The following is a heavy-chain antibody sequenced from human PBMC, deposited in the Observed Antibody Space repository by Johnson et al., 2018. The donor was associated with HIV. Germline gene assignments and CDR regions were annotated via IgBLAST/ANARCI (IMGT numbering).Heavy chain of an antibody. J-gene: IGHJ3*02. V-gene: IGHV3-66*03. CDR2: IYSGGST. D-gene: IGHD1-26*01. CDR1: GFTVSSNY. Sequence: VQLVESGGGLIQPGGSLRLSCAASGFTVSSNYMTWVRQAPGKGLEWVSVIYSGGSTYYADSVKGRFTISRDNSKNTLYLQMNSLIAEDTAVYYCARDKVDDAFDIWGQGTMVTVSS. CDR3: ARDKVDDAFDI.